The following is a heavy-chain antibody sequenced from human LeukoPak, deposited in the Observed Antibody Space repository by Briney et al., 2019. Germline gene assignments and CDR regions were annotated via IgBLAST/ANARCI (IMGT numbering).Heavy chain of an antibody. Sequence: SETLSLTCTVSGGSISSYYWSWIRQPPGKGLEWIGYIYSSGSTIYNPSLKSRVTISVDTSKNQFSLTLDTVTAADTAVYYCATEAECSGGSCYSYGWFDPWGQGTQVIVSS. V-gene: IGHV4-59*01. CDR3: ATEAECSGGSCYSYGWFDP. J-gene: IGHJ5*02. D-gene: IGHD2-15*01. CDR1: GGSISSYY. CDR2: IYSSGST.